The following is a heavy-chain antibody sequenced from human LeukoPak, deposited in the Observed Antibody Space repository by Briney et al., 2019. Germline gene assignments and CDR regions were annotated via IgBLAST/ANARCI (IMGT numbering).Heavy chain of an antibody. CDR1: GYSFTSYW. V-gene: IGHV5-51*01. J-gene: IGHJ6*02. Sequence: GESLKISCKGSGYSFTSYWIGWVRQMPGKGLEWMGIIYPGDSDTRYSPSFQGQVTISADKSIRTAYLQWSSLKASDTAMYYCARPCAPYDSSGFYGMDVWGQGTTVTVSS. CDR3: ARPCAPYDSSGFYGMDV. CDR2: IYPGDSDT. D-gene: IGHD3-22*01.